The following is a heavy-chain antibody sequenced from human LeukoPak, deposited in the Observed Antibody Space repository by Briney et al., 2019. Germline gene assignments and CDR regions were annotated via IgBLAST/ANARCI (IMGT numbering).Heavy chain of an antibody. CDR1: GGTFSSYA. Sequence: GASVKVSCKASGGTFSSYAISWVRQAPGQGLEWMGGIIPIFGTANYAQKFQGRVTITADESTSTAYMELSSLRSEDTAVYYCARVRYDYGDLLDYYYGMDVWGQGTTVTVSS. V-gene: IGHV1-69*13. D-gene: IGHD4-17*01. CDR3: ARVRYDYGDLLDYYYGMDV. CDR2: IIPIFGTA. J-gene: IGHJ6*02.